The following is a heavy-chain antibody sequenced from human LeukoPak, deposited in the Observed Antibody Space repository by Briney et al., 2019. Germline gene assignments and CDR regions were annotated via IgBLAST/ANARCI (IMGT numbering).Heavy chain of an antibody. J-gene: IGHJ5*02. CDR1: GGTFSSYA. Sequence: ASVKVSCKASGGTFSSYAISWVRQAPGQGLEWMGWISAYNGNTNYAQKLQGRVTMTTDTSTSTAYMELRSLRSDDTAVYYCARDLYDSSGYHSNWFDPWGQGTLVTVSS. CDR3: ARDLYDSSGYHSNWFDP. D-gene: IGHD3-22*01. V-gene: IGHV1-18*01. CDR2: ISAYNGNT.